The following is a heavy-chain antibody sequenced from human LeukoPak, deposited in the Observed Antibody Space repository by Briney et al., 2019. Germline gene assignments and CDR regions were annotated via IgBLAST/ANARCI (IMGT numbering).Heavy chain of an antibody. CDR3: ARGNSAYDY. CDR2: ISGTGGST. D-gene: IGHD5-12*01. CDR1: GFTFTSYA. J-gene: IGHJ4*02. V-gene: IGHV3-23*01. Sequence: GSLRLSCAASGFTFTSYAMIWVRQAPGKGLEWVSAISGTGGSTYYADSVKGRFTISRDNSKNSLYLQMNSLRAEDTAVYYCARGNSAYDYWGQGTLVTVSS.